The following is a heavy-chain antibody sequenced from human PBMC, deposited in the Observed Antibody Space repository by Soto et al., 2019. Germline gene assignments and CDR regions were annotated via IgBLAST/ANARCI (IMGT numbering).Heavy chain of an antibody. CDR1: GYTFTGYY. Sequence: AAVKVSCKASGYTFTGYYIHWVRQAPGQGFEWVGEISPKSGGTRYAQKFQGRVTMTKDTSITTVYMELSNPSPDDTAVYYCARGQRFSDWFDPWGQGTSVTVSS. CDR3: ARGQRFSDWFDP. J-gene: IGHJ5*02. D-gene: IGHD3-3*01. V-gene: IGHV1-2*02. CDR2: ISPKSGGT.